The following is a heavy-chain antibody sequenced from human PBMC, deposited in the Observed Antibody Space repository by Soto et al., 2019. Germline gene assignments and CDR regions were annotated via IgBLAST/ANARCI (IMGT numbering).Heavy chain of an antibody. CDR2: IIPILGIA. D-gene: IGHD2-15*01. CDR3: ARDRDCSGGSCYSPFDY. Sequence: ASVKVSCKASGGTFSSYTISWVRQAPGQGLEWMGRIIPILGIANYAQKFQGRVTITADKSTSTAYMELSSLRSEDTAVYYCARDRDCSGGSCYSPFDYWGQRTLVTVSS. J-gene: IGHJ4*02. V-gene: IGHV1-69*04. CDR1: GGTFSSYT.